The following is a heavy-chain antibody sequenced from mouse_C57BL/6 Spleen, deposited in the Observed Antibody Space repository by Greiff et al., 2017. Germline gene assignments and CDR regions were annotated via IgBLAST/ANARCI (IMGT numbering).Heavy chain of an antibody. D-gene: IGHD1-1*01. V-gene: IGHV1-64*01. CDR2: IHPNSGST. Sequence: QVQLQQPGAELVKPGASVKLSCKASGYTFTSYWMHWVKQRPGQGLEWIGMIHPNSGSTNYNEKFKSKATLTVDKSSSTAYMQLSSLTSEDSAVYYCAPSITTVAYAMDYWGQGTSVTVSS. J-gene: IGHJ4*01. CDR1: GYTFTSYW. CDR3: APSITTVAYAMDY.